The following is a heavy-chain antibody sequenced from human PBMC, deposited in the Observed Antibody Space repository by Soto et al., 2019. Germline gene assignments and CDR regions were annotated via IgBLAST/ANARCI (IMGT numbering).Heavy chain of an antibody. CDR1: GGSFSGYY. CDR3: ARGEVYVWGSYCKYWFDP. J-gene: IGHJ5*02. Sequence: SETLSLTCAVYGGSFSGYYWSWIRQPPGKGLEWIGEINHSGSTNYNPSLKSRVTISVDTSKNQFSLKLSSVTAADTAVYYCARGEVYVWGSYCKYWFDPWGQGTLVTVSS. D-gene: IGHD3-16*01. V-gene: IGHV4-34*01. CDR2: INHSGST.